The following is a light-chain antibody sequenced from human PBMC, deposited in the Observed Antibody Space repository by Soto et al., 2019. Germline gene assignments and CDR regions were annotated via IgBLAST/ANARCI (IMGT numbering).Light chain of an antibody. J-gene: IGKJ1*01. CDR2: GAS. Sequence: EMLITRSAAARYVKPGGRASLACRASQSVSSKLAWYQQKPRQAPRLLIYGASNRATGIPDRLSGSGSGTDFTLPIRRLEPEDFAVYYCQQYGSSGTFGQGTKVDIK. CDR1: QSVSSK. V-gene: IGKV3-20*01. CDR3: QQYGSSGT.